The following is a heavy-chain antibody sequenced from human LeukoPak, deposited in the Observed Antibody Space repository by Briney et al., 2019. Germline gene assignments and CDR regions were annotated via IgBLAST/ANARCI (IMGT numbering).Heavy chain of an antibody. J-gene: IGHJ4*02. V-gene: IGHV4-61*02. CDR1: GGSISSGSYY. CDR3: ARLNTAMPRRYFDY. D-gene: IGHD5-18*01. CDR2: IYTSGST. Sequence: SETLSLTCTVSGGSISSGSYYWSWIRQPAGKGLEWIGRIYTSGSTNYNPSLKSRVTISVDTSKNQFSLKLSSVTAADTAVYYCARLNTAMPRRYFDYWGQGTLVTVSS.